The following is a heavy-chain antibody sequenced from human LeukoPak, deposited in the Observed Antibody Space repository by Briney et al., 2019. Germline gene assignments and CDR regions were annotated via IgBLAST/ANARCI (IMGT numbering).Heavy chain of an antibody. CDR1: GGSISSSSYY. CDR3: ARDMAQGYCGGDCYQGNNWFDP. J-gene: IGHJ5*02. CDR2: IYYSGST. V-gene: IGHV4-39*07. Sequence: SETLSLTCTVSGGSISSSSYYWGWIRQPPGKGLEWIGSIYYSGSTYYNPSLKSRVTISVDTSKNQFSLKLSSVTAADTAVYYCARDMAQGYCGGDCYQGNNWFDPWGQGTLVTVSS. D-gene: IGHD2-21*02.